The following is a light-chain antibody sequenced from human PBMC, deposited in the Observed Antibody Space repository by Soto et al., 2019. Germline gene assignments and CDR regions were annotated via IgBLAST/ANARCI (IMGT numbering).Light chain of an antibody. CDR3: QSYDSSLSGDVV. CDR1: SSDFNDDKY. J-gene: IGLJ2*01. Sequence: QSALTQPASVSGSPGQSITMSCTGSSSDFNDDKYVSWYQQQPGKGPNLLLYGVTNRPSGVSNRFSGSKSGNTASLTISGLQVEDEADYYCQSYDSSLSGDVVFGGGTKLTVL. CDR2: GVT. V-gene: IGLV2-14*01.